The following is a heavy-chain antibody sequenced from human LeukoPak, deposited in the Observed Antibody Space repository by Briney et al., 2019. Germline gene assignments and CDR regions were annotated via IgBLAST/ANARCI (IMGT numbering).Heavy chain of an antibody. CDR3: ARGLEWLLYYFDY. V-gene: IGHV1-2*02. D-gene: IGHD3-3*01. CDR2: INPNSGGT. CDR1: GYTFTGYY. Sequence: ASVKVSCKASGYTFTGYYMRWVRQAPGQGLEWMGWINPNSGGTNYAQKFQGRVTMTRDTSISTAYMELSRLRSDDTAVYYCARGLEWLLYYFDYWGQGTLVTVSS. J-gene: IGHJ4*02.